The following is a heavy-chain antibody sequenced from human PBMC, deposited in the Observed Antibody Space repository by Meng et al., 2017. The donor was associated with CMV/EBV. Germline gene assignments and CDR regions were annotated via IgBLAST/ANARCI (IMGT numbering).Heavy chain of an antibody. CDR2: MNPNSGNT. V-gene: IGHV1-8*03. CDR1: GYTFTSYY. D-gene: IGHD2-2*01. Sequence: ASVKVSCKASGYTFTSYYINWVRQATGQGLEWMGWMNPNSGNTGYAQKFQGRVTITRNTSISTAYMELSSLRSEDTAVYYCARDGGGYCSSTSCQDPYYYYGMDVWGQGTTVTVSS. CDR3: ARDGGGYCSSTSCQDPYYYYGMDV. J-gene: IGHJ6*02.